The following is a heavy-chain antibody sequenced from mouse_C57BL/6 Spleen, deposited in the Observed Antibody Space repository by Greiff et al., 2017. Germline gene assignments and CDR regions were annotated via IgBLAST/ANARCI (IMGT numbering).Heavy chain of an antibody. Sequence: VQLQQSGPELVKPGASVKISCKASGYAFSSSWMNWVKQRPGKGLEWIGRIYPGDGDTNYNGKFKGKATLTADKSSSTAYMQLSSLTSEDSAVYFCARDYSSYYYAMDYWGQGTSVTVSS. CDR3: ARDYSSYYYAMDY. J-gene: IGHJ4*01. CDR1: GYAFSSSW. V-gene: IGHV1-82*01. D-gene: IGHD1-3*01. CDR2: IYPGDGDT.